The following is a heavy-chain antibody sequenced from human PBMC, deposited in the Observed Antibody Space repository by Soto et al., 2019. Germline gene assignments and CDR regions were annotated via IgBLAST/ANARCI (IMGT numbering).Heavy chain of an antibody. D-gene: IGHD6-19*01. J-gene: IGHJ4*02. CDR2: IKQDRSEK. CDR3: AREGIAVAGTDEFDY. V-gene: IGHV3-7*01. CDR1: GFTFSSYW. Sequence: GVLRLSCAASGFTFSSYWMSWVRQAPGKGLEWVANIKQDRSEKYYVDSVKGRFTISRDNAKNSLYLQMNSLRAEDTAVYYCAREGIAVAGTDEFDYWGQGTLVTVSS.